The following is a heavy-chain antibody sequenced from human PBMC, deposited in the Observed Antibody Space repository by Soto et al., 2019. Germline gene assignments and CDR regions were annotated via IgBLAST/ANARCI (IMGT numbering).Heavy chain of an antibody. J-gene: IGHJ4*02. Sequence: VQLQEPGPGLVKPSQTLSLTCAVSGASISSGGYYWSWIRQHPGKGLEWIGYIYNSGRTHYNPSLKSRVTISVDTSQKQFSLELRSVTAADTAVYYCARVGLLWFGGDDWAQGTLVTVSS. CDR2: IYNSGRT. CDR3: ARVGLLWFGGDD. V-gene: IGHV4-31*11. D-gene: IGHD3-10*01. CDR1: GASISSGGYY.